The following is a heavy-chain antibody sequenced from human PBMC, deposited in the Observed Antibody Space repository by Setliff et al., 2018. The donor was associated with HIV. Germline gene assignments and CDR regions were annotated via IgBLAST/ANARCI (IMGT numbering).Heavy chain of an antibody. CDR3: ATVWTAGSLFY. J-gene: IGHJ4*02. CDR2: ISWKSGSL. D-gene: IGHD6-13*01. V-gene: IGHV3-9*01. Sequence: GGSLRLSCAASGFIFDDYAMHWVRQAPGKGLEGVSGISWKSGSLGYADSVKGRFTISRDNAKNSLYLQMNSLRAEDTAVYYCATVWTAGSLFYWGQGTLVTVSS. CDR1: GFIFDDYA.